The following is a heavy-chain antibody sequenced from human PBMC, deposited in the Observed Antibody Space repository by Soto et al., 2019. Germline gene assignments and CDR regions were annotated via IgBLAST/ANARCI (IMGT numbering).Heavy chain of an antibody. Sequence: PSETLSLTCDVSGVSITTSVLWTWVREFRGGGVGGIGEIAHDGNTNDNPSLSGLVTMSVNLSNSQFSLNMASVTAADTAVYFCAGGRDYDYWGQGTLVTVSS. CDR3: AGGRDYDY. CDR2: IAHDGNT. CDR1: GVSITTSVL. J-gene: IGHJ4*02. D-gene: IGHD1-26*01. V-gene: IGHV4-4*02.